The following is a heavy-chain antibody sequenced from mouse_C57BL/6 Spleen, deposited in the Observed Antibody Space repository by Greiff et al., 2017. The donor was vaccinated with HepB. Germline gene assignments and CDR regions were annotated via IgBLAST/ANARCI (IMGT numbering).Heavy chain of an antibody. D-gene: IGHD2-10*02. V-gene: IGHV1-82*01. Sequence: VKLMESGPELVKPGASVKISCKASGYAFSSSWMNWVKQRPGKGLEWIGRIYPGDGDTNYNGKFKGKATLTADKSSSTAYMQLSSLTSEDSAVYFCAREVPSSWFAYWGQGTLVTVSA. J-gene: IGHJ3*01. CDR2: IYPGDGDT. CDR1: GYAFSSSW. CDR3: AREVPSSWFAY.